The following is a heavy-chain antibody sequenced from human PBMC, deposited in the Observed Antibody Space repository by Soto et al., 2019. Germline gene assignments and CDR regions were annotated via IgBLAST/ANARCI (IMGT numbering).Heavy chain of an antibody. CDR3: AKGLVFGVVRT. Sequence: EVQLLESGGGLVQPGGSLRLSCAASGFTFSSYAMSWVRQAPGKGLEWVSAISGSGGSTDYADSVKGRFTISRDNSKNSLYLQMTSMRAEDTAVYYCAKGLVFGVVRTWGQGTLVPVSS. CDR2: ISGSGGST. CDR1: GFTFSSYA. D-gene: IGHD3-3*01. J-gene: IGHJ5*02. V-gene: IGHV3-23*01.